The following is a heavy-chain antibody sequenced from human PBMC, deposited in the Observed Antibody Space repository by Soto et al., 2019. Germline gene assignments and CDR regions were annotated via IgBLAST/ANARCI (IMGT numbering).Heavy chain of an antibody. D-gene: IGHD3-16*02. CDR2: IYYSGNT. J-gene: IGHJ4*02. CDR1: GGSISSYY. V-gene: IGHV4-59*08. CDR3: ARSYYDYVWGSYRQYYFDY. Sequence: PSETLSLTCTVSGGSISSYYWSWIRQPPGKGLEWIGYIYYSGNTNYNPSLKSRVTISVDTSKNQFSLKLSSVTAADTAVYYCARSYYDYVWGSYRQYYFDYWGQGTLVTVSS.